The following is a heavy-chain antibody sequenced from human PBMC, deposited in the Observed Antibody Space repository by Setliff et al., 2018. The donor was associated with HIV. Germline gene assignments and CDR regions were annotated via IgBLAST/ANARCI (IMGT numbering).Heavy chain of an antibody. CDR3: ARETMYDSRGYLSHYFDY. V-gene: IGHV3-30-3*01. CDR2: ISYDGSNK. Sequence: PGGSLRLSCAASGFTFSNYAMHWVRQAPGKGLEWVAVISYDGSNKYYADSVKGRFTISRDNSKNTLYLQMNSLRVEDTAVYYCARETMYDSRGYLSHYFDYWGQGTPVTVPQ. D-gene: IGHD3-22*01. J-gene: IGHJ4*02. CDR1: GFTFSNYA.